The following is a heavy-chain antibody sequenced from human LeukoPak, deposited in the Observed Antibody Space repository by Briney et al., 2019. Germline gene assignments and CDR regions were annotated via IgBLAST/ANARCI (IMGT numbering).Heavy chain of an antibody. CDR1: GFTFSSYW. Sequence: PGGSLRLSCAASGFTFSSYWMSWVRQAPGKGLEWVANIKRDGSEKYYVDSVKGRFTSSRDNAKNSLYLQMNSLRAEDTAVYYCARGEAVAGLYYFDYWGQGTLVTVSS. CDR2: IKRDGSEK. J-gene: IGHJ4*02. CDR3: ARGEAVAGLYYFDY. V-gene: IGHV3-7*01. D-gene: IGHD6-19*01.